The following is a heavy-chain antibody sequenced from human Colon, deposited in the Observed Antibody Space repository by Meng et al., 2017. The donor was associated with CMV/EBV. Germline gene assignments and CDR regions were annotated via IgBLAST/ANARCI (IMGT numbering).Heavy chain of an antibody. J-gene: IGHJ4*02. V-gene: IGHV3-48*04. CDR2: LSGSLTII. CDR1: GFSFSSYS. CDR3: ARCEGDPDRGVAGTLVDY. Sequence: GGSLRLSCEASGFSFSSYSMNWVRQAPGKGLEWVAYLSGSLTIIDYADSVKGRFTISRDNAKNSLYLQMNSLRAEDTAVYYCARCEGDPDRGVAGTLVDYWGQGTLVTVSS. D-gene: IGHD6-19*01.